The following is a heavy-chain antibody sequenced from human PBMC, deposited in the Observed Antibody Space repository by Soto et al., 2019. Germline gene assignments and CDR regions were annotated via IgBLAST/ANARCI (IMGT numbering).Heavy chain of an antibody. CDR2: IVVGSGNT. D-gene: IGHD5-18*01. Sequence: QMQLVQSGPEVKKPGTSVKVSCKASGFTFTSSAMQWVRQARGQRLEWIGWIVVGSGNTNYAQKFQERVTITRDMSTSTAYMELSSLRSEDTAVYFCAAGGYSYGFHWYFDLWGRGTLVTVSS. J-gene: IGHJ2*01. CDR1: GFTFTSSA. CDR3: AAGGYSYGFHWYFDL. V-gene: IGHV1-58*02.